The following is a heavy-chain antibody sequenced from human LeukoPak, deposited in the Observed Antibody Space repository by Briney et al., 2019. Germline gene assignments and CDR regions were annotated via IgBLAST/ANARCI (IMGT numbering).Heavy chain of an antibody. CDR3: ARGGYYDSSGYLDY. CDR2: ISSSSSYI. Sequence: GGSLRLSCAASGFTFSNAWMSWVRQAPGKGLEWVSSISSSSSYIYYADSVKGRFTISRDNAKNSLYLQMNSLRAEDTAVYYCARGGYYDSSGYLDYWGQGTLVTVSS. D-gene: IGHD3-22*01. V-gene: IGHV3-21*01. J-gene: IGHJ4*02. CDR1: GFTFSNAW.